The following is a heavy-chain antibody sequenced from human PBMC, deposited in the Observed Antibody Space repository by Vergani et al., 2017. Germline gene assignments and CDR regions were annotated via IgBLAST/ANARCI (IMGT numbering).Heavy chain of an antibody. D-gene: IGHD4-23*01. CDR1: GFTVSSNY. CDR2: IYSGGST. CDR3: AREGHDYGGNWYYYYYYMDV. Sequence: EVQLVESGGGLVQPGGSLRLSCAASGFTVSSNYMSWVRQAPGKGLEWVSVIYSGGSTYYADSVKGRFTISRDNSKNTLYLQMNSLRAEDTAVYSCAREGHDYGGNWYYYYYYMDVWGKGTTVTVSS. V-gene: IGHV3-66*02. J-gene: IGHJ6*03.